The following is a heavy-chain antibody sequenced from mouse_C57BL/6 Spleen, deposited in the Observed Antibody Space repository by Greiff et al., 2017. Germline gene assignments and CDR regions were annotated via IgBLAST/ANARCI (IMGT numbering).Heavy chain of an antibody. CDR1: GYTFTSYW. Sequence: QVQLQQPGAELVRPGSSVKLSCKASGYTFTSYWMHWVKQRPIQGLEWIGNIDPSDSETHYNQKFKDKATLTVDKSSSTAYMQLSSLTSEDSAVYYCARSGDGEYFDVWGTGTTVTVSS. D-gene: IGHD3-1*01. J-gene: IGHJ1*03. V-gene: IGHV1-52*01. CDR3: ARSGDGEYFDV. CDR2: IDPSDSET.